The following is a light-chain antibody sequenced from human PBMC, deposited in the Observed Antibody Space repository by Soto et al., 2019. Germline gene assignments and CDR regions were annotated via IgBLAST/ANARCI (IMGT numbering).Light chain of an antibody. Sequence: DIQMTQSPSTLSASVGDRVTITCRASQSISSWLAWYQQKPGKAPKLLIYDASSLENGVPSRFSGSGSGTEFSLNIRSLQPDDLETYHRQQYNSLPWKFGQGTKVEIK. CDR3: QQYNSLPWK. J-gene: IGKJ1*01. CDR2: DAS. V-gene: IGKV1-5*01. CDR1: QSISSW.